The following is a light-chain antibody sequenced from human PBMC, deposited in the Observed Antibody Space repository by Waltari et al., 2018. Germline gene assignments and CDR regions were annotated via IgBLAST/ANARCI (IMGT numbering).Light chain of an antibody. CDR1: ILPKQY. J-gene: IGLJ2*01. Sequence: SYELTQPPSVSVSPGQTARITCSGEILPKQYAQWFQQKPGQAPVLVIYKDNKRPSGIPERFSSSSSGTTVTLTISGAQAEDEADYYCQSADSSGNHPVFGGGTRLTVL. CDR2: KDN. CDR3: QSADSSGNHPV. V-gene: IGLV3-25*02.